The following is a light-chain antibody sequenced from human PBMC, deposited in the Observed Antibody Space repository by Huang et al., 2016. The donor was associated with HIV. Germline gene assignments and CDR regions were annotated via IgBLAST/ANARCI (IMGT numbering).Light chain of an antibody. CDR3: QQSYSTLWT. J-gene: IGKJ1*01. Sequence: DIQMTQSPSSLSASVGDRVTITCRASQSISSNLNWYQQKPGTAPKLLIYAASSLQSGVPSRFSGSRSGTDFTLTISSLQPEDFATYYCQQSYSTLWTFGQGTKVEIK. CDR2: AAS. CDR1: QSISSN. V-gene: IGKV1-39*01.